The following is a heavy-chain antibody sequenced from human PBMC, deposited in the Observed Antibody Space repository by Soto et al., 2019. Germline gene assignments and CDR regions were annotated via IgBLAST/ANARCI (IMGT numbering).Heavy chain of an antibody. D-gene: IGHD3-3*01. V-gene: IGHV3-48*02. CDR1: GFTFSSYS. Sequence: GGSLRLSCAASGFTFSSYSMNWVRQAPGKGLEWVSYISSSSSTIYYADSVKGRFTISRDNAKNSLYLQMNSLRDEDTAVYYCARAGTYYDFWSGYFTFDYWGQGTLVTVYS. J-gene: IGHJ4*02. CDR3: ARAGTYYDFWSGYFTFDY. CDR2: ISSSSSTI.